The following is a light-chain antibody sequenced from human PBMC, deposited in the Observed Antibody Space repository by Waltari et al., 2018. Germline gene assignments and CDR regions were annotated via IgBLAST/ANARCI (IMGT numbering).Light chain of an antibody. CDR3: QSYDSSLSGVV. Sequence: QSVLTQPPSVSGAPGQRGTISCTGSSSNIGAGYDVLWYQQLPGPAPKLLIYGNSNRPSGVPDRFSGSKSVTSASLDITGRQAEDEADYYCQSYDSSLSGVVFGGGTKLTVL. J-gene: IGLJ2*01. V-gene: IGLV1-40*01. CDR2: GNS. CDR1: SSNIGAGYD.